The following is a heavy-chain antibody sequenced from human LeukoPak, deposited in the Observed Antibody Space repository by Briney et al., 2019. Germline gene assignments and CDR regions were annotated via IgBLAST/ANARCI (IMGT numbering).Heavy chain of an antibody. D-gene: IGHD2-2*01. CDR2: IYYSGST. Sequence: SETLSLTCTVSGGSISSSSHYWGWIRQPPGKGLEWIGSIYYSGSTYYNPSLKSRVTISVDTSKNQFSLKLSSVTAADTAVYCCARHRSKYQLLLVWFDPWGQGTLVTVSS. J-gene: IGHJ5*02. V-gene: IGHV4-39*01. CDR3: ARHRSKYQLLLVWFDP. CDR1: GGSISSSSHY.